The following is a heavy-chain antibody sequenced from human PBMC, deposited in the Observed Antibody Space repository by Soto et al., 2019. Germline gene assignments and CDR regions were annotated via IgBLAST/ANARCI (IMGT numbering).Heavy chain of an antibody. J-gene: IGHJ6*02. D-gene: IGHD3-22*01. CDR2: IYSGHSYT. Sequence: PGESLTTSCKGPGYHFTRYCIAWVPQMAGKGVEALGLIYSGHSYTIYSPSFQGQLTISSDKSISTSYLQWSSLKSSDTSMYYCARHGDGSSGYYYLQYYYYGMDVWGQGTTVTVSS. CDR3: ARHGDGSSGYYYLQYYYYGMDV. CDR1: GYHFTRYC. V-gene: IGHV5-51*01.